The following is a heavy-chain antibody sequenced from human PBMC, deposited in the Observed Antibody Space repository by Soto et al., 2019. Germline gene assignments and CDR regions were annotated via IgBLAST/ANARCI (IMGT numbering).Heavy chain of an antibody. J-gene: IGHJ6*02. CDR3: ARHISKFRYYRDARYV. Sequence: GESLKISCKGSGYTFTDYWIGWVRQLPGKGLEWMGIIYPGDSDTRYSPSFQGHVTITVDKSTSTAYLQWNTLKASDTAMYYCARHISKFRYYRDARYVWGQGTTVTVSS. D-gene: IGHD3-9*01. V-gene: IGHV5-51*01. CDR2: IYPGDSDT. CDR1: GYTFTDYW.